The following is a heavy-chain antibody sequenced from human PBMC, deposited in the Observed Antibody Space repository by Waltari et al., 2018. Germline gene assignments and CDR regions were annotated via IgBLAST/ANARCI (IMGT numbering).Heavy chain of an antibody. J-gene: IGHJ6*02. CDR1: GGSFSGYY. D-gene: IGHD1-1*01. CDR3: ARGRLIGTGDV. Sequence: QVQLQQWGAGLLKPSETLSLTCAVSGGSFSGYYWSWIRQPPGKGLEWIGEINHSGSTNYNPSLKSRVTISVDTSKNQFSLKLSSVTAADTAVYYCARGRLIGTGDVWGQGTTVTVSS. CDR2: INHSGST. V-gene: IGHV4-34*01.